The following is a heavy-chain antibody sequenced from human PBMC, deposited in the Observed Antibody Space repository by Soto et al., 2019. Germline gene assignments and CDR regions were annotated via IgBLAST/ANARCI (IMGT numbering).Heavy chain of an antibody. V-gene: IGHV3-30-3*01. CDR2: ISYDGSNK. CDR3: ARDLSHFDD. D-gene: IGHD3-16*01. Sequence: GGSLRLSCAASGFTFSSYAMHWVRQAPGKGLEWVAVISYDGSNKYYADSVKGRFTISRDNSKNTLYLQMNSLRAEDTAVYYCARDLSHFDDWGQGTLVTVSS. CDR1: GFTFSSYA. J-gene: IGHJ4*02.